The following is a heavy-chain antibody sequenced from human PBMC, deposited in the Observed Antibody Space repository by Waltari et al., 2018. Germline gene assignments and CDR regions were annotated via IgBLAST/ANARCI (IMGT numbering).Heavy chain of an antibody. CDR1: GFTFSSSG. D-gene: IGHD2-21*02. Sequence: QVQLVESGGGVVQPGRSLRLSCAASGFTFSSSGMHWVRQAPGKGLEWVAVIWYDGSNKYYADSVKGRFTISRDNSKNTLYLQMNSLRAEDTAVYYCARSDCGGDCYSPVGYWGQGTLVTVSS. J-gene: IGHJ4*02. CDR3: ARSDCGGDCYSPVGY. V-gene: IGHV3-33*01. CDR2: IWYDGSNK.